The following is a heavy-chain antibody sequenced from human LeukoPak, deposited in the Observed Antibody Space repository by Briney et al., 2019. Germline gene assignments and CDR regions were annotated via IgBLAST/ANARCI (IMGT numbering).Heavy chain of an antibody. D-gene: IGHD6-13*01. CDR2: IYYSGST. CDR1: GGSISSGGYY. J-gene: IGHJ4*02. V-gene: IGHV4-31*03. Sequence: SETLSLTCTVSGGSISSGGYYSSWIRQHPGKGLEWIGYIYYSGSTYYNPSLRSRVTISVDTSKNQFSLKLSSVTAADTAVYYCARGGVAAAVIFDYWGQGTLVTVSS. CDR3: ARGGVAAAVIFDY.